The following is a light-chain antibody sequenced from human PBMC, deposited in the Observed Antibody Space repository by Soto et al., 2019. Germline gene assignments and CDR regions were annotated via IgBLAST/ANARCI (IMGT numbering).Light chain of an antibody. CDR3: QQYNNWPPWT. CDR1: ESVGSN. J-gene: IGKJ1*01. V-gene: IGKV3-15*01. CDR2: GAS. Sequence: EIVMTQSPATLSVSPGESASLSCRASESVGSNLAWYQQKPGQSPRLLIFGASTRATGVPARFSGNGSETEFTLTISSLVSEDSAVYYCQQYNNWPPWTFGRGTKVEIK.